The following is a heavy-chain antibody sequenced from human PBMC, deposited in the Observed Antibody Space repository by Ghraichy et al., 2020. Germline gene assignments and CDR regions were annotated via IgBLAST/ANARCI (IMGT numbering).Heavy chain of an antibody. D-gene: IGHD6-19*01. J-gene: IGHJ4*02. Sequence: LSLTCAASGFTFSSYEMYWVCQAPGQGKEWVLFISSSGSTIYYADSVKDRFTISRDNAKNSLYLQMNSLRAEDTAAYYFARGLVGYSSGWFDYWGQGTLVTSSS. V-gene: IGHV3-48*03. CDR1: GFTFSSYE. CDR3: ARGLVGYSSGWFDY. CDR2: ISSSGSTI.